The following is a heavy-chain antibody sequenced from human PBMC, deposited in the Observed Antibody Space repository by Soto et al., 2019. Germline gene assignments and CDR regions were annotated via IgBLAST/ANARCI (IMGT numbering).Heavy chain of an antibody. CDR2: IIPIFGTA. D-gene: IGHD2-15*01. V-gene: IGHV1-69*01. CDR3: ARARPRGYCSGGSCYYNWFDP. CDR1: GGTFSSYA. Sequence: QVQLVQSGAEVKKPGSSVKVSCKASGGTFSSYAISWVRQAPGQGLEWMGGIIPIFGTANYAQKFQGRVTITADESTSTDYMELSSLRSEDTAVYYCARARPRGYCSGGSCYYNWFDPWGQGTLVTVSS. J-gene: IGHJ5*02.